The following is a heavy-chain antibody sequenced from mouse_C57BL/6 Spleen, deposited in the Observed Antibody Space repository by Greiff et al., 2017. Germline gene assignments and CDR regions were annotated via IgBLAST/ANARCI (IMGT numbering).Heavy chain of an antibody. V-gene: IGHV1-39*01. J-gene: IGHJ4*01. Sequence: VHVKQSGPELVKPGASVKISCKASGYSFTDYNMNWVKQSNGKSLEWIGVINPNYGTTSYNQKFKGKATLTVDQSSSTAYMQLNSLTSEDSAVYYCARGGYYPYYYAMDYWGQGTSVTVSS. CDR1: GYSFTDYN. CDR3: ARGGYYPYYYAMDY. D-gene: IGHD2-3*01. CDR2: INPNYGTT.